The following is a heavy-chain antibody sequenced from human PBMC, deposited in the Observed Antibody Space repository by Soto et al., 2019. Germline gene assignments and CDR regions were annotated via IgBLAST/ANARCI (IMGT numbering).Heavy chain of an antibody. J-gene: IGHJ6*02. D-gene: IGHD5-18*01. CDR3: ASGFPYNYGYGMDV. V-gene: IGHV4-31*03. Sequence: QVQLQESGPGLVKSSQTLSLTCTVSGGSISSGGYYWSWIRQHPGKGLEWIGYTHYSGNTYYNLSLKRRVTISIDTSKNQLSLKVNSVTAADTAVYYCASGFPYNYGYGMDVWGQGTTVTVSS. CDR1: GGSISSGGYY. CDR2: THYSGNT.